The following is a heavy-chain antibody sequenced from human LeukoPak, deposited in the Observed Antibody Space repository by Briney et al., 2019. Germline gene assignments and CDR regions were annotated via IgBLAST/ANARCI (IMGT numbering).Heavy chain of an antibody. CDR3: AREGQLLYRAGRWFDP. D-gene: IGHD2-2*02. J-gene: IGHJ5*02. CDR1: GGSISSHY. Sequence: SETLSLTCTVSGGSISSHYWSWIRQPPGEGLEWIGYIYYSGSTNYNPSLKSRVTISVDTSKNQFSLKLSSVTAADTDVYYCAREGQLLYRAGRWFDPWGQGTLVTVSS. V-gene: IGHV4-59*11. CDR2: IYYSGST.